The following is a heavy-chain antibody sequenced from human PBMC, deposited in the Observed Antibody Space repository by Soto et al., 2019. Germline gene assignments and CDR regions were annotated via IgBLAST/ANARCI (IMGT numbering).Heavy chain of an antibody. Sequence: EVQVLESGGGLVQPGGSLRLSCAASGFMSWVRQAPGKGLEWVSAISDYGANTYYVDSVKGRFTSSRDNAKNTLYLQMNSLRAEDTAVYYCAKGFSGHYYDFRGQGTLVTVSS. CDR2: ISDYGANT. CDR3: AKGFSGHYYDF. D-gene: IGHD3-22*01. CDR1: GF. V-gene: IGHV3-23*01. J-gene: IGHJ4*02.